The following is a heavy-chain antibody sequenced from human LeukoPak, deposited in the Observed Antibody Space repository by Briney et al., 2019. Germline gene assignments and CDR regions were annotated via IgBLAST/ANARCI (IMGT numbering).Heavy chain of an antibody. V-gene: IGHV3-53*01. D-gene: IGHD3-22*01. CDR2: IYSGGST. J-gene: IGHJ4*02. CDR1: GFTVSSNY. CDR3: ASADSSGYRHFDY. Sequence: PGGSLRLSCAASGFTVSSNYMSWVRQAPGKGLEWVSVIYSGGSTYYADSVKGRFTISRDNSKSTLYLQMNSLRAEDTAVYYCASADSSGYRHFDYWGQGTLVTVSS.